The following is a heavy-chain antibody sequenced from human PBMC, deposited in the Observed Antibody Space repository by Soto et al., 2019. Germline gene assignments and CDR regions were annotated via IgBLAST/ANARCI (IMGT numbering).Heavy chain of an antibody. CDR2: ISSSSSYI. V-gene: IGHV3-21*01. J-gene: IGHJ4*02. D-gene: IGHD5-12*01. CDR1: GFTFSSYS. Sequence: GGSLRLSCAASGFTFSSYSMNWVRQAPGKGLEWVSSISSSSSYIYYADSVKGRFTISRDNAKNSLYLQMNSLRAEDTAVYCCAREFVQGGGYDPLRFLFDYWGQGTLVTVSS. CDR3: AREFVQGGGYDPLRFLFDY.